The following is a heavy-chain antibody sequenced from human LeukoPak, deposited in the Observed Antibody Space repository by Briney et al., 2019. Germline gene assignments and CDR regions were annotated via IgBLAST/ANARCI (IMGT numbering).Heavy chain of an antibody. V-gene: IGHV4-30-2*01. Sequence: SETLSLTCAVSGGSISSGGYSWSWIRQPPGKGLEWIGYIYHSGSTYYNPSLKSRVTISVDRSKNQSSLKLSSVTAADTAVYYCAAFPLYGMDVWGQGTTVTVSS. J-gene: IGHJ6*02. CDR1: GGSISSGGYS. CDR3: AAFPLYGMDV. CDR2: IYHSGST.